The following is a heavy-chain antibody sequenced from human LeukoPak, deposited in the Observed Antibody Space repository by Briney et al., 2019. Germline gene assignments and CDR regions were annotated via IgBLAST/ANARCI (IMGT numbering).Heavy chain of an antibody. Sequence: SETLSLTCTVSGGSISSGSYYWSWIRQPAGKGLDWIGRIYTSGSTNYNPSLKSRVTISVDTSKNQFSLKLSSVTAADTAVYYCARRDSLDYYGSGSYGFDPWGQGTLVTVSS. D-gene: IGHD3-10*01. V-gene: IGHV4-61*02. CDR1: GGSISSGSYY. J-gene: IGHJ5*02. CDR2: IYTSGST. CDR3: ARRDSLDYYGSGSYGFDP.